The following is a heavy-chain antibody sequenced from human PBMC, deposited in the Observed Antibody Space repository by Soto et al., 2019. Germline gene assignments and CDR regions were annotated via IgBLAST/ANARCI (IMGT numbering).Heavy chain of an antibody. J-gene: IGHJ6*03. CDR3: ARVDTAMEDYYYYMDV. CDR2: INHSGSS. V-gene: IGHV4-34*01. CDR1: GGSFSGYY. Sequence: SETLSLTCAVYGGSFSGYYWSWIRQPPGKGLEWIGEINHSGSSNYNPSLKSRVTISVDTSKNQFSLKLSSVTAADTAVYYCARVDTAMEDYYYYMDVWGKGTTVTVSS. D-gene: IGHD5-18*01.